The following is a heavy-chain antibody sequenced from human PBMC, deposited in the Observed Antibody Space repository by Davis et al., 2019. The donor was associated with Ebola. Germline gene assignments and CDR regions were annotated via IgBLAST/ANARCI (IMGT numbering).Heavy chain of an antibody. V-gene: IGHV3-30*03. J-gene: IGHJ5*02. Sequence: GESLKISCAASGFTFSSYGIHWVRQAPGKGLEWVATISYDGRNEYYADSVKGRFTISRDNSKNTLYLQMNSLRAEDTAVYYCARDTYYYDSSGYYTWFDPWGQGTLVTVSS. CDR2: ISYDGRNE. D-gene: IGHD3-22*01. CDR1: GFTFSSYG. CDR3: ARDTYYYDSSGYYTWFDP.